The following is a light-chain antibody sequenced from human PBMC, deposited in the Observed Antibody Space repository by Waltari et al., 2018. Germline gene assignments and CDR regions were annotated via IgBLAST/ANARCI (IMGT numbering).Light chain of an antibody. V-gene: IGLV2-14*01. Sequence: QSALTQPASVSGSPGPSITISCTGTSTDVGRYNYVSWYQQHPGKAPKLMIYEVSNRPSGVSNRFSGSKSGNTASLTISGLQAEDEADYYCSSYTSSSIYVFGTGTKVTVL. CDR3: SSYTSSSIYV. J-gene: IGLJ1*01. CDR2: EVS. CDR1: STDVGRYNY.